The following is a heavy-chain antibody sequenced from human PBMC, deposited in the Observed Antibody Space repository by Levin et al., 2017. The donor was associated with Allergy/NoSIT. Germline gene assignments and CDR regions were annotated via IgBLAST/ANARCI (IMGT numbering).Heavy chain of an antibody. J-gene: IGHJ6*03. V-gene: IGHV1-18*01. CDR3: ARDVNLYYFMDV. CDR1: GYTFTSYG. CDR2: ISTYNGNT. Sequence: ASVKVSCKASGYTFTSYGISWVRQAPGQGLEWMGWISTYNGNTNFAQRLQGRVTMTTDTSTSTAYMELRSLRSDDTAVYFCARDVNLYYFMDVWGKGTTVTVSS.